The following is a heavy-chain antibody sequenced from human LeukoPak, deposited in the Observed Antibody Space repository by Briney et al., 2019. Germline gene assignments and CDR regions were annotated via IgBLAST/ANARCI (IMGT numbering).Heavy chain of an antibody. CDR2: MNPNSGNT. D-gene: IGHD4-17*01. J-gene: IGHJ4*02. V-gene: IGHV1-8*02. Sequence: ASVKVSCKASGYTFTSYDINWVRQATGQGLEWMGWMNPNSGNTGYAQKFQGRVTMTRDMSTSTVYMELSSLRSEDTAVYYCAREAYGDQTLDYWGQGTLVTVSS. CDR1: GYTFTSYD. CDR3: AREAYGDQTLDY.